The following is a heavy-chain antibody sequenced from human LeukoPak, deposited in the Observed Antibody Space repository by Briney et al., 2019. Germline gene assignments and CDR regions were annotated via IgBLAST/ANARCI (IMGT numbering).Heavy chain of an antibody. CDR3: AKPQGAGTGYLFVY. Sequence: PGGSLRLSCAASGFTFNSYGMHWVRQAPGKGLKWMAFMRYDGTDKSYADSVKGRFTISRDNSKNTLYLQMNSLKPEDTAVYFCAKPQGAGTGYLFVYWGHGTLVTVSS. CDR2: MRYDGTDK. J-gene: IGHJ4*01. V-gene: IGHV3-30*02. CDR1: GFTFNSYG. D-gene: IGHD3-9*01.